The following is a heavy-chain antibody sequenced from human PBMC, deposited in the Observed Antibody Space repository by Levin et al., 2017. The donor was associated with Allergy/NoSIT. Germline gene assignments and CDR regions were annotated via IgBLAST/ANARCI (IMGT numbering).Heavy chain of an antibody. CDR3: VRGKQWLVQTYYFDY. D-gene: IGHD6-19*01. V-gene: IGHV3-33*01. J-gene: IGHJ4*02. CDR1: GFTFSSYG. Sequence: LSLTCAASGFTFSSYGMHWVRQAPGKGLEWVAVIWYDGSNKYYADSVKGRFTISRDNSKNTLYLQMNSLRAEDTAVYYCVRGKQWLVQTYYFDYWGQGTLVTVSS. CDR2: IWYDGSNK.